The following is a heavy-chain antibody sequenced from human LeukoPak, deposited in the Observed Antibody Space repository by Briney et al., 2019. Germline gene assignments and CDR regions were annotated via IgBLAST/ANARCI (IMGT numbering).Heavy chain of an antibody. CDR3: ARGEWLALDY. J-gene: IGHJ4*02. CDR1: GFTFSNAW. CDR2: IYSGGST. V-gene: IGHV3-53*01. D-gene: IGHD6-19*01. Sequence: GGSLRLSCAASGFTFSNAWMSWVRQAPGKGLEWVSVIYSGGSTYYADSVKGRFTISRDNSKNTLYLQMNSLRAEDTAVYYCARGEWLALDYWGQGTLVTVSS.